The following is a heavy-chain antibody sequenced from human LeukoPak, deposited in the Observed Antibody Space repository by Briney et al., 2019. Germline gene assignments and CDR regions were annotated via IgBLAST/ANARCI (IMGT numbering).Heavy chain of an antibody. V-gene: IGHV1-18*01. CDR3: AREGGVGPTAPPDYYSYQMDV. D-gene: IGHD1-26*01. Sequence: GASVKVSCMASGYTFISYGITWVRQAPGQGLEWMGWISPYTTKTNYAQSLQGRVTMTTDTSTSTAYMELRSLRSDDTAVYYCAREGGVGPTAPPDYYSYQMDVWGKGTTVTVSS. CDR2: ISPYTTKT. J-gene: IGHJ6*03. CDR1: GYTFISYG.